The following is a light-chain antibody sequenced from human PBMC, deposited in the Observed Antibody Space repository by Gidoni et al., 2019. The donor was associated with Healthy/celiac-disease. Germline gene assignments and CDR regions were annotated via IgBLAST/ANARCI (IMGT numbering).Light chain of an antibody. CDR1: SSDVGSYNL. Sequence: QSALTQPASASGSPGQSITISCTGTSSDVGSYNLVSWYQQPPGKAPKLMIYEGSKRPSGVSNRFSGSKSGNTASLTISGLQAEDEADYYCCSYAGRVFGGGTKLTVL. CDR3: CSYAGRV. V-gene: IGLV2-23*01. CDR2: EGS. J-gene: IGLJ3*02.